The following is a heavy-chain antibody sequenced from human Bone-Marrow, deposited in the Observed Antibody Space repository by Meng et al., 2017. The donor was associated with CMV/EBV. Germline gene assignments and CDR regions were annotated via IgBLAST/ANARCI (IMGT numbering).Heavy chain of an antibody. CDR2: INPNSGGT. CDR3: ARGASGQLGY. Sequence: ASVKVSCKASGYTFTGYYMHWVRQAPGQGLEWMGWINPNSGGTNYAQKFQGRVTMTRDTSTSTAYMELSSLRSEDTAVYYCARGASGQLGYWGQGTLVTVSS. CDR1: GYTFTGYY. V-gene: IGHV1-2*02. D-gene: IGHD6-13*01. J-gene: IGHJ4*02.